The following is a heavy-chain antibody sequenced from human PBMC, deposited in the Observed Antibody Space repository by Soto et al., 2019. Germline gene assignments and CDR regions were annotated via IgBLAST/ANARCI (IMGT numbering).Heavy chain of an antibody. CDR1: GYTFSSIG. CDR2: ISPYKGNT. D-gene: IGHD3-10*01. Sequence: ASVKVSCKTSGYTFSSIGISWVRQAAGQGLEWMGWISPYKGNTYYAQRLQGRVTMTTDTSTSTAYMELRSLRSDDTAVYFCARDLDGSGSYYTKYWGQGTLVTVSS. J-gene: IGHJ4*02. V-gene: IGHV1-18*01. CDR3: ARDLDGSGSYYTKY.